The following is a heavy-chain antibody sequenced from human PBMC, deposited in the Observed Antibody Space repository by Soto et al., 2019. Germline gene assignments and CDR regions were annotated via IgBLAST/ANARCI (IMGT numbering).Heavy chain of an antibody. V-gene: IGHV5-51*01. CDR1: GYSFTSYW. CDR3: ARPPGYCSGGSCYSEIDY. D-gene: IGHD2-15*01. CDR2: IYPGDSDT. J-gene: IGHJ4*02. Sequence: PGESLKISCKGSGYSFTSYWIGWVRQMPGKGLEWMGNIYPGDSDTRYSPSFQGQVTISADKSISTAYLQWSSLKASDTAMYYCARPPGYCSGGSCYSEIDYWGQGTLVTVSS.